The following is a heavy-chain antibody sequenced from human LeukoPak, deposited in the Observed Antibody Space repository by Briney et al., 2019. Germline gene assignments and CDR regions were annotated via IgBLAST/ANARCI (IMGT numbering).Heavy chain of an antibody. J-gene: IGHJ4*02. CDR3: TRSNNDLFDY. Sequence: GGSLRLSCAGSGFTFGGYGMHWFRQTPGKGLGWVAVIAYDGSRAFYADSVKGRFTISSDNFKNTMPVEMDALRAEAPYGYYGTRSNNDLFDYWGQGTVVSVSS. D-gene: IGHD1/OR15-1a*01. CDR2: IAYDGSRA. V-gene: IGHV3-33*01. CDR1: GFTFGGYG.